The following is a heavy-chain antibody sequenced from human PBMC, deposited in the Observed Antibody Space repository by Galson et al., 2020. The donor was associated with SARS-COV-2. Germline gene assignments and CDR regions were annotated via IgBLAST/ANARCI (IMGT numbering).Heavy chain of an antibody. J-gene: IGHJ4*02. CDR1: GGSISSSSYY. CDR3: ARQRCSGGSCPDYFDY. CDR2: LYYSGTT. D-gene: IGHD2-15*01. Sequence: SETLSLTCTVSGGSISSSSYYWGWIRQPPGKGLEWIGTLYYSGTTYYSPSLKRRVTLSLDTSKSQFSLTLSSVTAADTAVYYCARQRCSGGSCPDYFDYWGQGTLVSVSS. V-gene: IGHV4-39*01.